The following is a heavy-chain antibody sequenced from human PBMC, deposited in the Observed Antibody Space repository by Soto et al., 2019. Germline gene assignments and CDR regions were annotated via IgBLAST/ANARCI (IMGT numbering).Heavy chain of an antibody. CDR1: GFTFSRYH. V-gene: IGHV3-48*04. J-gene: IGHJ6*02. CDR3: AKDAITMVRGVISYYGMDV. CDR2: ISSSSINI. D-gene: IGHD3-10*01. Sequence: GGFLRLSCAASGFTFSRYHMNWVRQAPGKGLEWVSYISSSSINIYYADSVKGRFTISRDNAKNSLYLQMNSLRAEDTALYYCAKDAITMVRGVISYYGMDVWGQGTTVTVSS.